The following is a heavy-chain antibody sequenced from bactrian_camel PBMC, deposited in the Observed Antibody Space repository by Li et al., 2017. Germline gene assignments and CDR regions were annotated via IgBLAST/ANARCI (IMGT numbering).Heavy chain of an antibody. CDR3: AEGRGSRGEHCYSLNY. D-gene: IGHD3*01. CDR2: HYTGTATK. Sequence: HVQLVESGGGSVRAGGSLRLACAVSGYTHDTFCMGWFRQAPGKERAAVAAHYTGTATKYVADSVKGRFDISQDNAKNVLYLEMNNLQPEDTATYYCAEGRGSRGEHCYSLNYWGQGTQVTVS. CDR1: GYTHDTFC. J-gene: IGHJ4*01. V-gene: IGHV3S1*01.